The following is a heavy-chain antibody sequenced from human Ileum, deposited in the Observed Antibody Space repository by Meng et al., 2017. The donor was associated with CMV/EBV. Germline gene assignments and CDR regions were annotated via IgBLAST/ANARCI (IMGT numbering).Heavy chain of an antibody. CDR2: ISEIRDAS. Sequence: GGSLRLSCAASGFTFSNYAMTWVRQAPGKGLEWVSTISEIRDASYYGDSVKGRCAISRDNSKNTLYLQMSSLRVEDTAVYYCAKARQCEDWGQGTLVTVSS. CDR1: GFTFSNYA. CDR3: AKARQCED. J-gene: IGHJ4*02. V-gene: IGHV3-23*01.